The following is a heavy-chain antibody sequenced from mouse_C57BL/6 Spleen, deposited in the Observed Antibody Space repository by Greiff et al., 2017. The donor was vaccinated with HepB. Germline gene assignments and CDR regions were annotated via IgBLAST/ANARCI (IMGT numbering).Heavy chain of an antibody. J-gene: IGHJ1*03. CDR1: GYTFTSYW. D-gene: IGHD1-1*01. V-gene: IGHV1-53*01. CDR2: INPSNGGT. CDR3: ARNGSSYRGYFDV. Sequence: VQLQQPGTELVKPGASVKLSCKASGYTFTSYWMHWVKQRPGQGLEWIGNINPSNGGTNYNEKFKSKATLTVDKSSSTAYMQLSSLTSEDSAVYYCARNGSSYRGYFDVWGTGTTVTVSS.